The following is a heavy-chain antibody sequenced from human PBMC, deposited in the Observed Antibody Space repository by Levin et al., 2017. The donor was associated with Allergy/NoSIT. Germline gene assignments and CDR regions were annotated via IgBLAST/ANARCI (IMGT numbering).Heavy chain of an antibody. CDR3: ATSNRYCTNGVCYSNWFDP. CDR1: GYTLTELS. CDR2: FDPEDGET. D-gene: IGHD2-8*01. V-gene: IGHV1-24*01. J-gene: IGHJ5*02. Sequence: ASVKVSCKVSGYTLTELSMHWVRQAPGKGLEWMGGFDPEDGETIYAQKFQGRVTMTEDTSTDTAYMELSSLRSEDTAVYYCATSNRYCTNGVCYSNWFDPWGQGTLVTVSS.